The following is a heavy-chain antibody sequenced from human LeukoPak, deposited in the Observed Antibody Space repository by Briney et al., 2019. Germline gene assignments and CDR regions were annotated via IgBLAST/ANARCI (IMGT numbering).Heavy chain of an antibody. D-gene: IGHD4-23*01. V-gene: IGHV3-21*01. CDR1: GFSFSSYN. Sequence: GGSLRLSCVASGFSFSSYNMNWVRHSPTKGLEWVASIDTTSEYIFYTDSLKGRFTISRDNSKNTLYLQMNSLRAEDTAVYYCAKLLSNSGRFLYWGQGTLVTVSS. CDR3: AKLLSNSGRFLY. J-gene: IGHJ4*02. CDR2: IDTTSEYI.